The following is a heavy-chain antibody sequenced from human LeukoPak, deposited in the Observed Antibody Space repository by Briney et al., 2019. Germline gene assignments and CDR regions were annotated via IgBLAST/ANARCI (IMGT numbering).Heavy chain of an antibody. CDR2: IKSDGSEE. Sequence: GGSLRLSCAASGFTFNRYWMSWVRQAPGKGLEWVAQIKSDGSEEYYADPVRGRFTISRDNAKSSLYLQMSSLGVDDTAVYYCAKDSPRISVTGVEYFDHWGQGTLVTVSS. V-gene: IGHV3-7*05. D-gene: IGHD4-11*01. J-gene: IGHJ1*01. CDR3: AKDSPRISVTGVEYFDH. CDR1: GFTFNRYW.